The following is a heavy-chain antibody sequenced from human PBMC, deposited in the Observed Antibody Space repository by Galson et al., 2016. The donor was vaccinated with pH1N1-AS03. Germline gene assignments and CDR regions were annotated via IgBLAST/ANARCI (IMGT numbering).Heavy chain of an antibody. CDR1: VGSITTYP. Sequence: SETLSLTCTVSVGSITTYPWSWNRQPPGKGLEWIGHVYSPGRSKYNPSLTSRITLSLDTTTNQFSLKMTSVTPAATAIYYCARMTYNDFLDSWGPGRPVTVSS. J-gene: IGHJ4*02. CDR2: VYSPGRS. CDR3: ARMTYNDFLDS. D-gene: IGHD1-14*01. V-gene: IGHV4-59*01.